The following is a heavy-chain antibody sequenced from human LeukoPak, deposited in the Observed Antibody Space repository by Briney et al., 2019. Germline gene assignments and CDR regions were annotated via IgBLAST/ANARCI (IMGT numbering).Heavy chain of an antibody. CDR2: IYYSGST. CDR1: GGSISSGGYY. CDR3: ARLLRLGELSLFDY. D-gene: IGHD3-16*02. V-gene: IGHV4-31*03. J-gene: IGHJ4*02. Sequence: SETLSLTCTVSGGSISSGGYYWSWIRQHPGKGPEWIGYIYYSGSTYYNPSLKSRVTISVDTSKNQFSLKLSSVTAADTAVYYCARLLRLGELSLFDYWGQGTLVTVSS.